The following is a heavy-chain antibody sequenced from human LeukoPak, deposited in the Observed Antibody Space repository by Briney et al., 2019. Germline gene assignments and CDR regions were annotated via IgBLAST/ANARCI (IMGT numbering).Heavy chain of an antibody. CDR2: VIPIFGTS. CDR1: GGTFSSYA. Sequence: SVKVSCKASGGTFSSYAISWVRQAPGQGLEWMGGVIPIFGTSNYAQKFQGRVTITTDGSTSTAYMELTSLRSEDTAVYFCARGSPEMATITKFDYWGQGTLVAVSS. J-gene: IGHJ4*02. D-gene: IGHD5-24*01. CDR3: ARGSPEMATITKFDY. V-gene: IGHV1-69*05.